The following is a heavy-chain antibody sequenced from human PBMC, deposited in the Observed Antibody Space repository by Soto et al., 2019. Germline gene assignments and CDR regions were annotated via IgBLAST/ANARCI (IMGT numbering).Heavy chain of an antibody. J-gene: IGHJ3*02. CDR3: ARGTYYYDSSGYYPLNAFDI. CDR2: IIPIFGTA. V-gene: IGHV1-69*01. CDR1: GDTFSSYA. Sequence: QVQLVQSGAEVKKPGSSVKVSCKASGDTFSSYAISWVRQAPGQGLEWMGGIIPIFGTANYAQKFQGRVTITADESTSTAYMELSSLRSEDTAVYYCARGTYYYDSSGYYPLNAFDIWGQGTMVTVSS. D-gene: IGHD3-22*01.